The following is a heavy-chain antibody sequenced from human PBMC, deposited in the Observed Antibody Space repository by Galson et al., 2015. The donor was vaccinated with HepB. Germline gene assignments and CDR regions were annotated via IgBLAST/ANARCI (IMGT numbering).Heavy chain of an antibody. Sequence: LSLTCTVSGGSISSSSYYWGWIRQPPGKGLEWIGSIYYSGSTYYNPSLKSRVTISVDTSKNQFSLKLSSVTAADTAVYYCARIGTTSNPLGPVGPQGDYWGQGTLVTVSS. CDR1: GGSISSSSYY. D-gene: IGHD2/OR15-2a*01. V-gene: IGHV4-39*01. J-gene: IGHJ4*02. CDR2: IYYSGST. CDR3: ARIGTTSNPLGPVGPQGDY.